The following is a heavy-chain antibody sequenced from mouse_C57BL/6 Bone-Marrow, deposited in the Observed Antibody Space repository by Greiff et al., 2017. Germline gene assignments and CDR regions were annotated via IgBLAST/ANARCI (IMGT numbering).Heavy chain of an antibody. Sequence: QVQLQQPGAELVMPGASVKLSCKASGYTFTSYWMHWVKQRPGQGLEWIGEIDPSDSYTNYNQKFKGKSTLTVDKSSSTAYMQLSSLTSEDSAVYYCARGELLRDWGQGTLVTVSA. CDR3: ARGELLRD. CDR2: IDPSDSYT. CDR1: GYTFTSYW. J-gene: IGHJ3*01. V-gene: IGHV1-69*01. D-gene: IGHD1-1*01.